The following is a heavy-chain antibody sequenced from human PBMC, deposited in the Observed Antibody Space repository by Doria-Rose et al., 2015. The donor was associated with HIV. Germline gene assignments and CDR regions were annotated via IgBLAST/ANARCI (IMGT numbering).Heavy chain of an antibody. J-gene: IGHJ4*02. D-gene: IGHD6-13*01. CDR3: ARIKSSRWYHKYYFDF. CDR1: GVSLSSPGMG. Sequence: VTLKESGPVLVKPTETLTLTCTVSGVSLSSPGMGVSWIRQPPGKALEWLANIFSDDERSYKTSLKSRLTISRCTSKSQVVLTMTDMDPVDTATCYCARIKSSRWYHKYYFDFWGQGTLVIVSA. V-gene: IGHV2-26*01. CDR2: IFSDDER.